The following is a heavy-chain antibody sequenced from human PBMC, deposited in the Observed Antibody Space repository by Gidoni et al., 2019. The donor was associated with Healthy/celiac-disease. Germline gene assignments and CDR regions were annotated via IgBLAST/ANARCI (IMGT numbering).Heavy chain of an antibody. CDR2: ISYDGSNK. CDR1: GFPFSSYA. Sequence: QVQLVESGGGVVQPGRSLRLSCAASGFPFSSYAMHWVRQAPGKGLEGVAVISYDGSNKYYADSVKGRFTISRDNSKNTLYLQMNSLRAEDTAVYYCARDSIVGATKVYYYYGMDVWGQGTTVTVSS. V-gene: IGHV3-30-3*01. J-gene: IGHJ6*02. D-gene: IGHD1-26*01. CDR3: ARDSIVGATKVYYYYGMDV.